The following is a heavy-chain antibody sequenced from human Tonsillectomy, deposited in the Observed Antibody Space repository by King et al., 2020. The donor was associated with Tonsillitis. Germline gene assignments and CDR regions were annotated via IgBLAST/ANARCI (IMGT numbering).Heavy chain of an antibody. CDR2: ISYDGSNK. J-gene: IGHJ6*02. D-gene: IGHD2-2*01. Sequence: VQLVESGGGVVQPGRSLRLSCAASGFTFSSYAMHWVRQAPGKGLEWVAVISYDGSNKYFADSVKGRFTISRDNSKNTLYLQMNSLRAEDTAVYYCARHGAPVHTYAPTDFGYYYYGMDVWGQGTTVTVSS. CDR1: GFTFSSYA. V-gene: IGHV3-30-3*01. CDR3: ARHGAPVHTYAPTDFGYYYYGMDV.